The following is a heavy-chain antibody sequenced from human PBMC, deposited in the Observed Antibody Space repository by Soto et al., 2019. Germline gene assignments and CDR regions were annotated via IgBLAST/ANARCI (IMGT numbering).Heavy chain of an antibody. CDR3: ARAGAALVRGSIGGFDY. CDR1: GGAFNGYY. Sequence: QVHLQQWGAGLLKPSQTLSLSCVVDGGAFNGYYWTWIRQPPGKGLEWIGEINHSGSVDYNPSLKSRVDISIDTSKEQFSLTLTSVTAADTAVYYCARAGAALVRGSIGGFDYWGQGSLVTVSS. V-gene: IGHV4-34*02. D-gene: IGHD3-10*01. CDR2: INHSGSV. J-gene: IGHJ4*02.